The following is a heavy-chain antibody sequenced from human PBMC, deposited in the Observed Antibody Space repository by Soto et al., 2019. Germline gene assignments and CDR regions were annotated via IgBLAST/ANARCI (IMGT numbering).Heavy chain of an antibody. D-gene: IGHD3-10*01. J-gene: IGHJ6*02. CDR1: GFTFRNYN. V-gene: IGHV3-21*05. CDR3: ARVRFGQGGHAMDV. Sequence: SCAASGFTFRNYNMNWVRQVPGKGLEWVAHISIGGRSINYADSVEGRFTISRDDAENSLNLQMNSLRAEDTAMYYCARVRFGQGGHAMDVWGQGTTVTLSS. CDR2: ISIGGRSI.